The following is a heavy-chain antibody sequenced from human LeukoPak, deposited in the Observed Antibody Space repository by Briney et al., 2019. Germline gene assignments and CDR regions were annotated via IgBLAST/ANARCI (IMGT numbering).Heavy chain of an antibody. V-gene: IGHV3-48*04. D-gene: IGHD6-19*01. CDR2: ISSSSSTI. Sequence: GGSLRLSCAASGFTFSSYSMNWVRQAPGKGLEWVSYISSSSSTIYYADSVKGRFTISRDNAKNSLHLQMNSLRAEDTAVYYCARGIGAVSGWYHFDYWGQGTLVTVSS. CDR3: ARGIGAVSGWYHFDY. CDR1: GFTFSSYS. J-gene: IGHJ4*02.